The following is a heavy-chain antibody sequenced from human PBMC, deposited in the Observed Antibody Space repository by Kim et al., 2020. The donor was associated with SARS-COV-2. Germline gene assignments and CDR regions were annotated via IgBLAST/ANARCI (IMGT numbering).Heavy chain of an antibody. V-gene: IGHV5-51*01. CDR3: ARPRDEYGMDV. J-gene: IGHJ6*02. Sequence: TRYSPAVQGQVTISADKSISTSYLQWSSLKASDTTMYYCARPRDEYGMDVWGQGTTVTVSS. CDR2: T.